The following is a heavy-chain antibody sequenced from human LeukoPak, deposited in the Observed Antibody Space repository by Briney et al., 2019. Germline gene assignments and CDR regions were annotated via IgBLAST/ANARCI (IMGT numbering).Heavy chain of an antibody. V-gene: IGHV3-30-3*01. Sequence: GGSLRLSCAASGFTFSSYWMHWVRQAPGKGLEWVAVISYDGSNKYYADSVKGRFTISRDNSKNTLYLQMNSLRAEDTAVYYCARDGDTAMASDAFDIWGQGTMVTVSS. CDR3: ARDGDTAMASDAFDI. J-gene: IGHJ3*02. CDR1: GFTFSSYW. CDR2: ISYDGSNK. D-gene: IGHD5-18*01.